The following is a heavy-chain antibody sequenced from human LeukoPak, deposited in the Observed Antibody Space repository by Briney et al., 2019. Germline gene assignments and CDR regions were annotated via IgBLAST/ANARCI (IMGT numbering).Heavy chain of an antibody. J-gene: IGHJ3*02. Sequence: SETLSLTCTVSGGSISSYYWSWIRQPPGKGLEWIGYIYYSGSTNYNPSLKSRVTISVDTSKNQFSLKLSSVTAADTAVYYCAKLWFGELYGDTFDIWGQGTMVTVSS. CDR1: GGSISSYY. D-gene: IGHD3-10*01. V-gene: IGHV4-59*01. CDR3: AKLWFGELYGDTFDI. CDR2: IYYSGST.